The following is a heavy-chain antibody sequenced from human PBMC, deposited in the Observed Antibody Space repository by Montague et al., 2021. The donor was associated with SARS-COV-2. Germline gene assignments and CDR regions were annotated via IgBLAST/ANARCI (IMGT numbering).Heavy chain of an antibody. D-gene: IGHD5-24*01. J-gene: IGHJ6*02. V-gene: IGHV4-31*11. Sequence: TLSLTCAVSGGSISGGDCNWICIRQHPGKDLVWIVNNYYSGSTYYNPSLQIRVTISVDTSKNQFSLKLSSVTAADTAVYYCARVSVEMATIGVYYYYGMDVWGQGTTVTVSS. CDR1: GGSISGGDCN. CDR3: ARVSVEMATIGVYYYYGMDV. CDR2: NYYSGST.